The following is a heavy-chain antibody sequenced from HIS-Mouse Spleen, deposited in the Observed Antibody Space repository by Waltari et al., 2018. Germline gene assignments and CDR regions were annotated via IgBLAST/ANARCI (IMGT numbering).Heavy chain of an antibody. Sequence: QVTLRESCPALVKPTQTLTLTCTFSGFSLSTSGMCVSWIRQPPGKALEWLARIDWDDDKYYSTYLKTRLTISKDTSKNQVVLTMTNMDPVDTATYYCARIAEGYSSGWYAFDYWGQGTLVTVSS. CDR2: IDWDDDK. CDR3: ARIAEGYSSGWYAFDY. D-gene: IGHD6-19*01. V-gene: IGHV2-70*15. CDR1: GFSLSTSGMC. J-gene: IGHJ4*02.